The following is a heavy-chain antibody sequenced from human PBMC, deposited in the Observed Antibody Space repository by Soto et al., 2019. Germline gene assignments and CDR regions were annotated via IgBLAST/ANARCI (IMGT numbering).Heavy chain of an antibody. V-gene: IGHV1-2*04. CDR1: GYTFTGYY. D-gene: IGHD1-20*01. J-gene: IGHJ4*02. CDR2: INPNSGGT. CDR3: ATSIGSYNWNPGSYFDY. Sequence: ASVKVSCKASGYTFTGYYMHWVRQAPGQGLEWMGWINPNSGGTNYAQKFQGWVTMTRDTSISTAYMELSRLRSDDTAVYYCATSIGSYNWNPGSYFDYWGQGTLVTVSS.